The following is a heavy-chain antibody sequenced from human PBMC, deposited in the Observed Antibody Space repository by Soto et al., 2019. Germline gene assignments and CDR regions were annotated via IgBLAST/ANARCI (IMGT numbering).Heavy chain of an antibody. V-gene: IGHV3-23*01. Sequence: EVQLLESGGGLVQPGVSLSLPCALSVLTFRIYAMWWVRQAPGKGLECVSAISGGGETTYYADSVKGRFTISRDNSKNTLYLQMNSLRAEDTAVYYCAFNSGSGSYYFDYWGQGTLVTVSS. D-gene: IGHD3-10*01. J-gene: IGHJ4*02. CDR2: ISGGGETT. CDR3: AFNSGSGSYYFDY. CDR1: VLTFRIYA.